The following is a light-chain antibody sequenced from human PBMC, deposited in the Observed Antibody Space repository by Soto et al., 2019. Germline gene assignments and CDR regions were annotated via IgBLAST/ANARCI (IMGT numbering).Light chain of an antibody. CDR1: SNDVGGYNY. J-gene: IGLJ2*01. Sequence: QSVLTQPPSASGSPGQSVTISCTGTSNDVGGYNYVSWYQQHPGKAPKLMISEVSKRPSGVPDRFSGSKSGNTASLTVSGLQAEDEADYYCSSYAGSSNVVFGGGTKVTVL. V-gene: IGLV2-8*01. CDR3: SSYAGSSNVV. CDR2: EVS.